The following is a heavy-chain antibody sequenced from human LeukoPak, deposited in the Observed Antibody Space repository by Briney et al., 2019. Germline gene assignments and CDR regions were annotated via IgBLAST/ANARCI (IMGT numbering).Heavy chain of an antibody. V-gene: IGHV4-39*01. CDR1: GGSISSSNYN. CDR2: MYFSGAT. J-gene: IGHJ4*02. D-gene: IGHD3-22*01. Sequence: SETLSLTCTVSGGSISSSNYNWGWIRQPPGKGLEWIGSMYFSGATYYNPSLKSRVSISVDTSKNQFSLKLSSVTAADTAVYYCARNYYDSSGYDYWGQGTLVTVSS. CDR3: ARNYYDSSGYDY.